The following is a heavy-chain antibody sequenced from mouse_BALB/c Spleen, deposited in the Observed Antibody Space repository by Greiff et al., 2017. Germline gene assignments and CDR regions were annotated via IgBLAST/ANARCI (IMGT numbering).Heavy chain of an antibody. CDR1: GFTFTDYY. CDR2: IRNKANGYTT. D-gene: IGHD2-3*01. CDR3: ARDGLLHAMDY. V-gene: IGHV7-3*02. J-gene: IGHJ4*01. Sequence: EVQLVESGGGLVQPGGSLRLSCATSGFTFTDYYMSWVRQPPGKALEWLGFIRNKANGYTTEYSASVKGRFTISRDNSQSILYLQMNTLRAEDSATYYCARDGLLHAMDYWGQGTSVTVSS.